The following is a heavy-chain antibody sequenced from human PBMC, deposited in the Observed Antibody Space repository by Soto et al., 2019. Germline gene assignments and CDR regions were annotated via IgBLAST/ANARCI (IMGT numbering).Heavy chain of an antibody. J-gene: IGHJ6*02. Sequence: NPGGSLRLSCAASGFTFSDYYMIWIRQAPGKGLEWVSYISSSGSTIYYTDSVKGRFTISRDNAKNSLYLQMNSLRAEDTAVYYCARYSGSYYGMDVWGQGTTVTVSS. CDR2: ISSSGSTI. CDR3: ARYSGSYYGMDV. CDR1: GFTFSDYY. V-gene: IGHV3-11*01. D-gene: IGHD3-10*01.